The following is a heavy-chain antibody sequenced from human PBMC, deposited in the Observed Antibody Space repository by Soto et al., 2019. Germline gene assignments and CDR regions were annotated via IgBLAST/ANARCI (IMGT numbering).Heavy chain of an antibody. Sequence: QVQLQESGPGLVKPSQTLSLTCTVSGGSISSGDYYWSWIRQPPGKGLEWIGYIYYSGSTYYNPSLKSRVTISVDTSKNQFSLKLSSVTAADTAVYYCARDHIVATITDYYYYGMDVWGQGTTVTVSS. D-gene: IGHD5-12*01. CDR1: GGSISSGDYY. J-gene: IGHJ6*02. V-gene: IGHV4-30-4*01. CDR2: IYYSGST. CDR3: ARDHIVATITDYYYYGMDV.